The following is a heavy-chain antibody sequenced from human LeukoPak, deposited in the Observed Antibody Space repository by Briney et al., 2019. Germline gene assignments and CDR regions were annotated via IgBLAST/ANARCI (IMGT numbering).Heavy chain of an antibody. CDR3: ARVAGSYSPAFDI. D-gene: IGHD1-26*01. V-gene: IGHV3-48*03. J-gene: IGHJ3*02. CDR1: GFTFSSYE. CDR2: ISSSGSII. Sequence: AGSLRLSCAASGFTFSSYERNWVRQAPGKGLEWFSYISSSGSIIYYADSVKGRFTISRDNAKNSLYLQMNSLRAEDTAVYYCARVAGSYSPAFDIWGQGTMVTVSS.